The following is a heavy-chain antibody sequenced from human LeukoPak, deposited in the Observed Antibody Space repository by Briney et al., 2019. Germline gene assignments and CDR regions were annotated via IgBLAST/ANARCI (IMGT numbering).Heavy chain of an antibody. CDR3: AELGITMIGGV. V-gene: IGHV3-30*04. Sequence: GGSLRLSCVASGFTFTGHSMHWVRQAPGKGLEWVAVVAYDEKTIFYADSLKGRFTVSRDNSKNTVYLQMNSLRDEDTAVYYCAELGITMIGGVWGKGTTVTISS. J-gene: IGHJ6*04. D-gene: IGHD3-10*02. CDR1: GFTFTGHS. CDR2: VAYDEKTI.